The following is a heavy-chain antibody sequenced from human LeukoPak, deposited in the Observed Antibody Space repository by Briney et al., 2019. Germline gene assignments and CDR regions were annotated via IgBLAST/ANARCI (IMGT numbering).Heavy chain of an antibody. CDR2: ISYDGKNK. D-gene: IGHD5-24*01. CDR3: AKDPFARYNKGYTFDY. CDR1: GFTFSSYG. J-gene: IGHJ4*02. Sequence: PGTSLRLSCAASGFTFSSYGMHWVRQAPGKGLEWVAVISYDGKNKEYSDSVKGRFTISRDDSKNAVSLEMNSLRGEDTAVYYCAKDPFARYNKGYTFDYWGQGILVSVSS. V-gene: IGHV3-30*18.